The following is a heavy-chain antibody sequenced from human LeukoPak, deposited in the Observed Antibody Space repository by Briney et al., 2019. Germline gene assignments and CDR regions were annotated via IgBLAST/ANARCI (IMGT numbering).Heavy chain of an antibody. CDR2: ISYDGSNK. V-gene: IGHV3-30-3*01. Sequence: PGRSLRLSCAASGFTFSSYAMHWVRQAPGKGLEWVAVISYDGSNKYYADSVKGRFTISRDNSKNTLYLQMNSLRAEDTAVYYCAKGQGLRYFDWFWYFDYWGQGTLVTVSS. CDR1: GFTFSSYA. J-gene: IGHJ4*02. D-gene: IGHD3-9*01. CDR3: AKGQGLRYFDWFWYFDY.